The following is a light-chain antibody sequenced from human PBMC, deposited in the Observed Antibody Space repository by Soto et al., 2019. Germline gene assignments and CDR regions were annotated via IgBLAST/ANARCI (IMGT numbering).Light chain of an antibody. CDR3: QQRSNWPPALT. CDR1: QGVSSY. V-gene: IGKV3-11*01. Sequence: EIVLTQSPATLSLSPGERATLSCRASQGVSSYLDWYQQKPGQAPRLLIYDASNGATGIPARFSGSGSGTDFTLTISSLEPEDFAVYYCQQRSNWPPALTFGGGTKVEIK. J-gene: IGKJ4*01. CDR2: DAS.